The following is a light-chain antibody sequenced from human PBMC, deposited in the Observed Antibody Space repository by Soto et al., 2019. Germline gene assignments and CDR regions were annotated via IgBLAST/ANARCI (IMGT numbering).Light chain of an antibody. CDR3: QTYNNWPL. Sequence: EIVMTQSPGTLCVSPGERATLSCRASQSVCINLAWYQQKPGQAPRLLIYGASTRATGIPARFSGSGSGTEFTLTISSLQSEDVAVYYCQTYNNWPLFGQGTRLEIK. CDR1: QSVCIN. V-gene: IGKV3-15*01. J-gene: IGKJ5*01. CDR2: GAS.